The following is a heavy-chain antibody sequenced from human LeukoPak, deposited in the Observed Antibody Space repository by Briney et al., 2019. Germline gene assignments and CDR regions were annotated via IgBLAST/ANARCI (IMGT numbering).Heavy chain of an antibody. J-gene: IGHJ6*03. CDR3: ARHAEEYCSSTSCYYYYYYYMDV. Sequence: SETLSLTCTVSGGSISSSSYYWGWIRQPPGKGLEWIGSIYYSGSTYYNPSLKSRVTISVDTSKNQFSLKLSSVTAADTAVYYCARHAEEYCSSTSCYYYYYYYMDVWGKGTTVTVSS. D-gene: IGHD2-2*01. CDR2: IYYSGST. CDR1: GGSISSSSYY. V-gene: IGHV4-39*01.